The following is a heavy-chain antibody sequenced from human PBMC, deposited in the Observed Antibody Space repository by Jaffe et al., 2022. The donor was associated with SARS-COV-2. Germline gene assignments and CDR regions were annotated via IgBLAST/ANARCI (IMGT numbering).Heavy chain of an antibody. CDR2: IRSKAYGGTT. Sequence: EVQLVESGGGLVKPGRSLRLSCTASGFTFGDYAMSWFRQAPGKGLEWVGFIRSKAYGGTTEYAASVKGRFTISRDDSKSIAYLQMNSLKTEDTAVYYCTRDSSGDPSPFYGMDVWGQGTTVTVSS. J-gene: IGHJ6*02. V-gene: IGHV3-49*05. CDR1: GFTFGDYA. D-gene: IGHD3-22*01. CDR3: TRDSSGDPSPFYGMDV.